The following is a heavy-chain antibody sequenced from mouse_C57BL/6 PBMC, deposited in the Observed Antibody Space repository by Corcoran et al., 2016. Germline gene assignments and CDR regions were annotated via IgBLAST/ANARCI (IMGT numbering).Heavy chain of an antibody. CDR1: GYTFTTYG. Sequence: QIQLVQSGPELKKPGETVKISCKASGYTFTTYGMSWVKQAPGKGLKWMGWINTYSGVPTYADDFKGRFAFSLETSASTAYLQINNLKNEDTATYFCARGIFTTVVATLRYFDYWGQGTTLTVSS. CDR3: ARGIFTTVVATLRYFDY. D-gene: IGHD1-1*01. V-gene: IGHV9-3*01. J-gene: IGHJ2*01. CDR2: INTYSGVP.